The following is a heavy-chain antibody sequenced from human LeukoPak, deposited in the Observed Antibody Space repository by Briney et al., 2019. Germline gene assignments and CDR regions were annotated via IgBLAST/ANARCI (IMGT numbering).Heavy chain of an antibody. V-gene: IGHV4-59*02. J-gene: IGHJ4*02. Sequence: SETLSLTCVVSGGSVSGYYWGWIRQPPGRGLEWIGYVYYSGSTNYNPSFKSRITISVDTSRNQFSLQLSSVIAADTAVYYCARIHRYCSGGACYVLDNWGQGTLVAVSS. CDR3: ARIHRYCSGGACYVLDN. CDR2: VYYSGST. CDR1: GGSVSGYY. D-gene: IGHD2-15*01.